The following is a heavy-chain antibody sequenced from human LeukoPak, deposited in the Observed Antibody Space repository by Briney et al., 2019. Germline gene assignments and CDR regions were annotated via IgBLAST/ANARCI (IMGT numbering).Heavy chain of an antibody. Sequence: PSETLSLTCAVYGGSFSGYYWSWIRQPPGKGLEWIGEINHSGSTNYNPSLKSRVTISVDTSKNQFSLKLSSVTAADTAVYYCAGNRVVRVYYGSGSYYKPDYWGQGTLVTVSS. CDR3: AGNRVVRVYYGSGSYYKPDY. J-gene: IGHJ4*02. V-gene: IGHV4-34*01. CDR1: GGSFSGYY. CDR2: INHSGST. D-gene: IGHD3-10*01.